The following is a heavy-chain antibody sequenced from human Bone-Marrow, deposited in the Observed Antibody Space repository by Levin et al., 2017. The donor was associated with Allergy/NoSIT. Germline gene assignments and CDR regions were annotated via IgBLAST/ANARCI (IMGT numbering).Heavy chain of an antibody. J-gene: IGHJ5*02. CDR2: INHSGST. CDR3: ASDSSGYYRFDP. CDR1: GGSFSGYY. V-gene: IGHV4-34*01. D-gene: IGHD3-22*01. Sequence: SQTLSLTCAVYGGSFSGYYWSWIRQPPGKGLEWIGEINHSGSTNYNPSLKSRVTISVDTSKNQFSLKLSSVTAADTAVYYCASDSSGYYRFDPWGQGTLVTVSS.